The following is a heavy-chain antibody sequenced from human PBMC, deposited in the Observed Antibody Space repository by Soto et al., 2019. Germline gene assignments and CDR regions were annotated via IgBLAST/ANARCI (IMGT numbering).Heavy chain of an antibody. J-gene: IGHJ1*01. CDR2: IYSGGST. CDR3: ARDRVESGYPEYFQH. CDR1: GFTVSSNS. Sequence: EVPLVESGGGLIQPGGSLRLSFAASGFTVSSNSMSWVRQAPGKGLEWVSVIYSGGSTYYADSVKGRFTISRDNSKXTLYLQMNSLRAEDTAVYYCARDRVESGYPEYFQHWGQGTLVTVSS. D-gene: IGHD3-22*01. V-gene: IGHV3-53*01.